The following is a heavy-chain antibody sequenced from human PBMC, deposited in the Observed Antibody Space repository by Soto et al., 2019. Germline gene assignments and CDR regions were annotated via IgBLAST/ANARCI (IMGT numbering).Heavy chain of an antibody. J-gene: IGHJ4*02. V-gene: IGHV3-30-3*01. Sequence: PVGSLRLSCAASGFTFSSYAMHWVRQAPGKGLEWVAVISYDGSNKYYADSVKGRFTISRDNSKNTLYLQMNSLRAEDTAVYYCARDSSAPFRGLFDYWGQGTLVTVSS. D-gene: IGHD4-17*01. CDR1: GFTFSSYA. CDR2: ISYDGSNK. CDR3: ARDSSAPFRGLFDY.